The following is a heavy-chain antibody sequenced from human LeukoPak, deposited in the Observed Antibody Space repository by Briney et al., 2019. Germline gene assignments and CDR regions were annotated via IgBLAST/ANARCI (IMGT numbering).Heavy chain of an antibody. D-gene: IGHD6-19*01. CDR1: GGSFSGYY. CDR3: ARARRAYSSGWYWFDP. V-gene: IGHV4-34*01. CDR2: INHSGST. Sequence: SETLSLTCAVYGGSFSGYYWSWIRQPPGKGLEWIGEINHSGSTNYNPSLKSRVTISVDTSKNQFSLKLSSVTAADTAVYYCARARRAYSSGWYWFDPWGQGTLVTVSS. J-gene: IGHJ5*02.